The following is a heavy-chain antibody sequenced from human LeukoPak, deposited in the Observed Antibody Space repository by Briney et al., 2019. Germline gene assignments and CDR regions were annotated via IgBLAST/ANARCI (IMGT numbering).Heavy chain of an antibody. CDR2: IRYDGSNK. CDR1: GFTFSTYG. CDR3: AKLPSGSYPPAVDY. D-gene: IGHD1-26*01. V-gene: IGHV3-30*02. J-gene: IGHJ4*02. Sequence: SGGSLRLSCAASGFTFSTYGMNWVRQAPGKGLEWVAFIRYDGSNKYYADSVKGRFTISRDNSKNTLYLQMNSLRAEDTAVYYCAKLPSGSYPPAVDYWGQGTLVTVSS.